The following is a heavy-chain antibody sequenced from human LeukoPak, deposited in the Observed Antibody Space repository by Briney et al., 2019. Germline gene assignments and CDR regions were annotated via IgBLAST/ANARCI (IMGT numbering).Heavy chain of an antibody. CDR2: ISYDGSNK. CDR1: GFTFSSYA. V-gene: IGHV3-30-3*01. Sequence: GGSLRPSCAASGFTFSSYAMHWVRQAPGKGLEWVAVISYDGSNKYYADSVKGRFTISRDNSKNTLYLQMNSLRAEDTAVYYCARAVTTPLGENPYGMDVWGQGTTVTVSS. J-gene: IGHJ6*02. D-gene: IGHD4-17*01. CDR3: ARAVTTPLGENPYGMDV.